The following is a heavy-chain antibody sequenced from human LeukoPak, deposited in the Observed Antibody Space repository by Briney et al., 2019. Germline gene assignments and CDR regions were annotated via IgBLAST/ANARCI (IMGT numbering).Heavy chain of an antibody. J-gene: IGHJ4*02. D-gene: IGHD2-2*01. CDR3: ARGPIVVVPAAITGPFDY. CDR1: GYTFTSYG. Sequence: GASVKVSCKASGYTFTSYGISWVRQAPGQGLEWMGGIIPIFGTANYAQKFQGRVTITADKSTSTAYMELSSLRSEDTAVYYCARGPIVVVPAAITGPFDYWGQGTLVTVSS. V-gene: IGHV1-69*06. CDR2: IIPIFGTA.